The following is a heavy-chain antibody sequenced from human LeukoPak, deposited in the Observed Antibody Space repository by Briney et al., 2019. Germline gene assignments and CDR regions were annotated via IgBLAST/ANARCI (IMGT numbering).Heavy chain of an antibody. Sequence: KPSETLSLTCTVSGDSISSYYWSWIRQPPGKGLEWIGYIYYSGSTNYNPSLKSRVTISVDTSKNQFSVKLSSVTAADTAVYYCARGSSSGIHLFPFDYWGQGTLVTVSS. V-gene: IGHV4-59*01. CDR3: ARGSSSGIHLFPFDY. J-gene: IGHJ4*02. CDR2: IYYSGST. CDR1: GDSISSYY. D-gene: IGHD5-18*01.